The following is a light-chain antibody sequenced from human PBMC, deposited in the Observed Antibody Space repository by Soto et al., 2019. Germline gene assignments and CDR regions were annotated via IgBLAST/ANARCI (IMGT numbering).Light chain of an antibody. Sequence: QSALTQPPSASGSPGQSVTISCTGTSSDVGGYDYVSWYQQHPGKAPKLMIYEVTIRPSGVSDRFSGSKSGNTASLAITGLQAEDEADYYCQSYDSSLRGVFGGGTKLTVL. J-gene: IGLJ3*02. V-gene: IGLV2-8*01. CDR1: SSDVGGYDY. CDR2: EVT. CDR3: QSYDSSLRGV.